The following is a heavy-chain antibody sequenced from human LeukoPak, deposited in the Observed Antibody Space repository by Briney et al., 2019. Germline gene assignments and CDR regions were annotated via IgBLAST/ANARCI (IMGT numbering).Heavy chain of an antibody. Sequence: GGSLRLSCAASGFTFSSYGMSWVRQAPGKGLVWVSRVNIDGSSTSYADSVKGRFTISRDNAKNTLYLQMNSLRAEDTAVYYCARDSGGGWYPLDYWGQGTLVTVSS. CDR3: ARDSGGGWYPLDY. CDR1: GFTFSSYG. D-gene: IGHD6-19*01. J-gene: IGHJ4*02. CDR2: VNIDGSST. V-gene: IGHV3-74*01.